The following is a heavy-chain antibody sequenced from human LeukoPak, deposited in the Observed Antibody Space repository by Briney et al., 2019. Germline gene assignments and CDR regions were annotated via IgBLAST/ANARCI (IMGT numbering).Heavy chain of an antibody. V-gene: IGHV3-64*01. CDR2: ISSNGGST. Sequence: GGSLRLSCAASGFTFSSYAMHWVRQAPGKGLEYVSAISSNGGSTYYANSVKGRFTISRDNSKNTLYLQMGSLRAEDMAVYYCARRSSWPESYYYYYMDVWGKGTTVTVSS. D-gene: IGHD6-13*01. CDR1: GFTFSSYA. J-gene: IGHJ6*03. CDR3: ARRSSWPESYYYYYMDV.